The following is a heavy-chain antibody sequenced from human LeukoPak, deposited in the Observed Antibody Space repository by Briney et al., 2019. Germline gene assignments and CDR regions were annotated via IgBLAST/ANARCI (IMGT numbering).Heavy chain of an antibody. CDR1: GGSISSYY. V-gene: IGHV4-59*12. J-gene: IGHJ4*02. Sequence: PSETLSLTCTVSGGSISSYYWSWIRQPPGKGLEWIGYIYYSGSTNYNPSLKSRVTISVDTSKNQFSLKLSSVTAADTAVYYCASSVLLWFGELPDYWGQGTLVTVSS. CDR3: ASSVLLWFGELPDY. D-gene: IGHD3-10*01. CDR2: IYYSGST.